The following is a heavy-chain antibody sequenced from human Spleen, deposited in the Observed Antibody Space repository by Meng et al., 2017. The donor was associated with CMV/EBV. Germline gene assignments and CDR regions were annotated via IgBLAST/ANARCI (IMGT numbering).Heavy chain of an antibody. V-gene: IGHV3-13*01. Sequence: GESLKISCAASGFTFSSYDIHWVRQATGKGLEWVSAITTAGDTYYPDSVKGQFTISRENAKNSLYLQMNSLRAGDTAVYYCARWGGYHLDYWGQGTLVTVSS. CDR1: GFTFSSYD. J-gene: IGHJ4*02. CDR3: ARWGGYHLDY. D-gene: IGHD3-16*02. CDR2: ITTAGDT.